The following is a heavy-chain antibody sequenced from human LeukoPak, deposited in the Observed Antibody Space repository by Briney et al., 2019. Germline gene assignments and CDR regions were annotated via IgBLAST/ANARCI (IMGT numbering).Heavy chain of an antibody. CDR2: IWYDGGKK. CDR1: GIPFSSYA. D-gene: IGHD4-23*01. J-gene: IGHJ6*01. Sequence: QPGGSLRLSCAASGIPFSSYAMDWVRQAPGKGLERVAVIWYDGGKKYYADFVKGRVTISRDNSKSTLSLQRSTLRAEDTAVYYCARWNQGHGLYVWGEGTTVSVSS. CDR3: ARWNQGHGLYV. V-gene: IGHV3-33*01.